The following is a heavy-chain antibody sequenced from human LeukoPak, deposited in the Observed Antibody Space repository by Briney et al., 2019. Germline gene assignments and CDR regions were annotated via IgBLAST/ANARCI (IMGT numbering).Heavy chain of an antibody. CDR2: IKHSGST. Sequence: PSETLSLTCAVYGGSFSGYYWSWIRQPPGKGLEWIGEIKHSGSTNYNPSLKSRVTISVDTSKNQFSLKLSSVTAADTAVYYCARGTAWGYYGSGSYYYWGQGTLVTVSS. CDR3: ARGTAWGYYGSGSYYY. V-gene: IGHV4-34*01. J-gene: IGHJ4*02. D-gene: IGHD3-10*01. CDR1: GGSFSGYY.